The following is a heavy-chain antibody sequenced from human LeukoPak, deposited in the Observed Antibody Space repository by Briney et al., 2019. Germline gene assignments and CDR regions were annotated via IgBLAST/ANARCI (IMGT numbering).Heavy chain of an antibody. V-gene: IGHV3-7*01. Sequence: PGGSLRLSCAASGFTFSSYSMNWVRQAPGKGLEWVANIKQDGSEKYYVDSVKGRFTISRDNAKNSLYLQMNSLRAEDTAVYYCARVRVAHLNPDAFDIWGQGTMVTVSS. D-gene: IGHD3-3*01. CDR3: ARVRVAHLNPDAFDI. J-gene: IGHJ3*02. CDR1: GFTFSSYS. CDR2: IKQDGSEK.